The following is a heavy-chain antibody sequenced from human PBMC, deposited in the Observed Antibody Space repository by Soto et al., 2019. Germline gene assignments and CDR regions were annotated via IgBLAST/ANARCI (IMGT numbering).Heavy chain of an antibody. D-gene: IGHD7-27*01. CDR2: TYYRSKWSS. J-gene: IGHJ5*02. CDR1: GDSVSSKSAA. V-gene: IGHV6-1*01. Sequence: SQTLSLTCAISGDSVSSKSAAWHWIRQSPSRGLEWLGRTYYRSKWSSNYAISVKSRITINPDTSKNQFSLQLRSVTPDDTAVYYCARTGDYLVDPWGRGTLVTVSS. CDR3: ARTGDYLVDP.